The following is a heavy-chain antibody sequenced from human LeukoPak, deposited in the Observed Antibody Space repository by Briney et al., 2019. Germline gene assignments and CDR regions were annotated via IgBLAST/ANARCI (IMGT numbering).Heavy chain of an antibody. J-gene: IGHJ6*02. CDR3: AREYGDYYYYGMDV. D-gene: IGHD4-17*01. V-gene: IGHV3-49*03. Sequence: PGRSLRLSCTASGFTFGDYAMSWFRQAPGKGLEWVGFIRSKAYGGTTEYAASVKGRFTILRDDSKSIAYLQMNSLKTEDTAVYYCAREYGDYYYYGMDVWGQGTTVTVSS. CDR1: GFTFGDYA. CDR2: IRSKAYGGTT.